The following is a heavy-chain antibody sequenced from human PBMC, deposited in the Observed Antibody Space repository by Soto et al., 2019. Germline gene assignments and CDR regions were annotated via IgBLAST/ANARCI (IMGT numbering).Heavy chain of an antibody. J-gene: IGHJ4*02. V-gene: IGHV1-2*02. CDR1: GYTFTGYY. CDR3: AAVSGSYSFDY. D-gene: IGHD3-10*01. Sequence: RAPAKVSCKASGYTFTGYYMHWVRQAPGQGLEWMGWINPNSFCPNYAQKFQGGCTLTRATSITTASMELSRRRSEETAVFYWAAVSGSYSFDYWGQGTLVTVSS. CDR2: INPNSFCP.